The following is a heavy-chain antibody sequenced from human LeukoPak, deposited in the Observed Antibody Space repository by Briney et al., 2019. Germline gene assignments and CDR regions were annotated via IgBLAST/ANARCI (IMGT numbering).Heavy chain of an antibody. CDR1: GFTFSSSA. CDR3: AKDYSKTSYYGSGTYYRPNWFDP. CDR2: IRYEGSNK. Sequence: GGSLRLSCAASGFTFSSSAMSWVRRAPGKGLEWVAFIRYEGSNKYYADSVKGRFTISRDNSKNTLYLQMNSPRAEDTAVYYCAKDYSKTSYYGSGTYYRPNWFDPWGQGTLVTVSS. J-gene: IGHJ5*02. V-gene: IGHV3-30*02. D-gene: IGHD3-10*01.